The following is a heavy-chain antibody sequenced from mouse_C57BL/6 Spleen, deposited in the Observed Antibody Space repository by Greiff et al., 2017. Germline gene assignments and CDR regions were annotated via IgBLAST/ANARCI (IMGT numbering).Heavy chain of an antibody. V-gene: IGHV14-4*01. CDR1: GFNIKDDY. CDR2: IDPENGDT. CDR3: TTRGYRNWFAY. J-gene: IGHJ3*01. D-gene: IGHD2-12*01. Sequence: VQLQQSGAELVRPGASVKLSCTASGFNIKDDYMHWVKQRPEQGLEWIGWIDPENGDTEYASKFQGKATITADTSSNTAYLQLSSLTSADTAGYYCTTRGYRNWFAYRGQGALVTVSA.